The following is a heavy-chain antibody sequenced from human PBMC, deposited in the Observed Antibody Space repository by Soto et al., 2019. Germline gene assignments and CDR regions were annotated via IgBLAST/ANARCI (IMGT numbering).Heavy chain of an antibody. CDR2: IYHSGST. V-gene: IGHV4-4*02. CDR3: ASERPYSGYFAY. J-gene: IGHJ4*02. Sequence: SETLSLTCAVSGGSISSSNWWSWVRQPPGKGLEWIGEIYHSGSTNYNPSLKSRVTISVDKSKNQFSLKLSSVTAADTAVYYCASERPYSGYFAYWGQGTLVTVSS. CDR1: GGSISSSNW. D-gene: IGHD2-21*01.